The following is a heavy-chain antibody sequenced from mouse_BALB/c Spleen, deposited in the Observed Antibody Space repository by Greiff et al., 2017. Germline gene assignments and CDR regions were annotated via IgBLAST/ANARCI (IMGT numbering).Heavy chain of an antibody. CDR2: ISDSGST. J-gene: IGHJ2*01. CDR3: ERDYGFDY. V-gene: IGHV3-2*02. Sequence: EVQLQQSGPGLVKPSQSLSLTCTVTGYTITSDYAWNWNRQFPGDKLEWVCYISDSGSTSYTPSLKSRISITRDTSKNQFFLQLNSVTTEDTAAFYCERDYGFDYWGGGTTLAVAA. CDR1: GYTITSDYA. D-gene: IGHD1-1*01.